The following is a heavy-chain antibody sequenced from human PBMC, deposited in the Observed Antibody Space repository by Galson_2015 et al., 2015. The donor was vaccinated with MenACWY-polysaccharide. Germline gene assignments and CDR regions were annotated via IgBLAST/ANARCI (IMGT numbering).Heavy chain of an antibody. J-gene: IGHJ6*03. CDR2: IYPGDSDS. V-gene: IGHV5-51*01. D-gene: IGHD3-9*01. CDR3: ARLTGPYSYYFYYMDV. CDR1: GHDFTTYW. Sequence: QSGAEVKKPGEFLKISCKGSGHDFTTYWIAWVRQMPGKGLEWMGIIYPGDSDSTYSPSFQGQVTFSVDKSITTAYLQWASLKASDTAIYYCARLTGPYSYYFYYMDVWGKGTTVTVSS.